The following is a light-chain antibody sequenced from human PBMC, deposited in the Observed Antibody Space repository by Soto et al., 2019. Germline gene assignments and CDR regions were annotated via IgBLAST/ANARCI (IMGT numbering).Light chain of an antibody. CDR1: SSDVGGYNY. CDR2: EVS. V-gene: IGLV2-14*01. Sequence: QSALTQPASVSGSPGQSITISCTGTSSDVGGYNYVSWHQLHPGKAPKLMVYEVSNRPSGVSNRFSGSKSGNTASLTISGLQAEDEADYYCSSYTSNSTYVFGTGTKVTAL. J-gene: IGLJ1*01. CDR3: SSYTSNSTYV.